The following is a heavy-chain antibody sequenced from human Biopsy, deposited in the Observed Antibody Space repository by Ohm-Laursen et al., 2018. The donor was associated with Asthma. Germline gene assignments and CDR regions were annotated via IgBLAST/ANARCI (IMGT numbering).Heavy chain of an antibody. V-gene: IGHV1-3*04. D-gene: IGHD3-9*01. J-gene: IGHJ3*01. Sequence: ASVKVSCKASGYKFISFAIHWARQAPGQRLEWMGWVNTGNGDTKYSQKFQGRVTITRDTSASTAYMELRSLRSEDTATYYCARTYYDFLTGQVKDVFGVWGQGTMVSFSS. CDR2: VNTGNGDT. CDR3: ARTYYDFLTGQVKDVFGV. CDR1: GYKFISFA.